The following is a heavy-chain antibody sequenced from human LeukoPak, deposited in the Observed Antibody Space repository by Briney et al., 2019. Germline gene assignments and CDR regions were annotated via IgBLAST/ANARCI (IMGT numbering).Heavy chain of an antibody. CDR2: IYYSGST. CDR3: ARGPPVSYFDY. J-gene: IGHJ4*02. V-gene: IGHV4-59*01. Sequence: SETLSLTCTVSGGSISSYCWSWIRQPPGKGLEWIGYIYYSGSTNYNPSLKSRVAISLDTSKNQFSLKLTSVTAADTAVYYCARGPPVSYFDYWGQGTLVTVSS. CDR1: GGSISSYC.